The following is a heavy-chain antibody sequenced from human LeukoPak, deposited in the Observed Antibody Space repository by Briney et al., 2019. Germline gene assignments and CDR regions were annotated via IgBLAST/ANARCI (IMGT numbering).Heavy chain of an antibody. CDR1: GYTFTSYD. J-gene: IGHJ6*03. D-gene: IGHD3-22*01. V-gene: IGHV1-8*01. Sequence: ASVKVSCKASGYTFTSYDIIWVRQATGQGLEWMGWMNPNSGNTGYAQKFQGRVTMTRNTSISTAYMELSSLRSEDTAVYYCARGTYYYDSSGYFGYYYMDVWGKGTTVTISS. CDR2: MNPNSGNT. CDR3: ARGTYYYDSSGYFGYYYMDV.